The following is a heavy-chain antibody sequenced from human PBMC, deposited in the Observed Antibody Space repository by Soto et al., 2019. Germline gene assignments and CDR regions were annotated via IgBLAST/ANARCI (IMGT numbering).Heavy chain of an antibody. Sequence: EVQLVESGGALVQPGGSLRLSCAASGFTFSRYDMHWVRQVTGKGLEWVSAIATAGDTFYIGSVKGRFTISRENAKNSLYLQMTSLRAGDTAVYYCTRGALGFDYWGQGTLVTVSS. V-gene: IGHV3-13*04. CDR3: TRGALGFDY. J-gene: IGHJ4*02. CDR1: GFTFSRYD. D-gene: IGHD7-27*01. CDR2: IATAGDT.